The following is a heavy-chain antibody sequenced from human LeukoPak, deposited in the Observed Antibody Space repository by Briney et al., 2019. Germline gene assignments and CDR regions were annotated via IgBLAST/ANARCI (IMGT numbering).Heavy chain of an antibody. CDR1: GFTFSSYA. CDR2: ISGSGGST. J-gene: IGHJ6*02. CDR3: AKDSGQLDPYYYYYGMDV. V-gene: IGHV3-23*01. D-gene: IGHD6-13*01. Sequence: GGSLRLSCAASGFTFSSYAMSWVRQAPGKGLEWVSAISGSGGSTYYADSVKGRFTISKDNSKNTLYLQMNSLRAEDTAVYYCAKDSGQLDPYYYYYGMDVWGQGTTVTVSS.